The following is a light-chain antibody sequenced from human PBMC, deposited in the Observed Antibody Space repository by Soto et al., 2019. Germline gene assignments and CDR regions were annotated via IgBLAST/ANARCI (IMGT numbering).Light chain of an antibody. V-gene: IGLV2-11*01. CDR2: DVT. J-gene: IGLJ1*01. CDR1: SSDVGGYNY. CDR3: CSYAGRYAYV. Sequence: QSALTQPRSVSGSPGQSVAISCTGTSSDVGGYNYVSWYQQHPGKAPKLMIYDVTKRPSGVPDRFSASTSGNTASLTISGLHADDEADYYCCSYAGRYAYVFGTGTKLTVL.